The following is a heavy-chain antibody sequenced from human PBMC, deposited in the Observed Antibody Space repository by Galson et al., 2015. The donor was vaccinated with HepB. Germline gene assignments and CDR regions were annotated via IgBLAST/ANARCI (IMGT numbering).Heavy chain of an antibody. Sequence: SLRLSCAASGFTFSSYSMNWVRQAPGKGLEWVSYISSSSSTIYYADSVKGRFTISRDNAKNSLYLQMNSLRAEDTAVYYCATDSSGYFDYWGQGTLVTVSS. V-gene: IGHV3-48*01. J-gene: IGHJ4*02. CDR3: ATDSSGYFDY. D-gene: IGHD3-22*01. CDR1: GFTFSSYS. CDR2: ISSSSSTI.